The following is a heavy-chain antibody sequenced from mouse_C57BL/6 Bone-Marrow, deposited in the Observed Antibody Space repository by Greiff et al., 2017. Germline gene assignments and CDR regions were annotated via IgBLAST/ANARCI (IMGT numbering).Heavy chain of an antibody. D-gene: IGHD4-1*01. CDR1: GYTFTSYW. J-gene: IGHJ3*01. V-gene: IGHV1-52*01. CDR3: ARRRGLGAWFAY. CDR2: IDPSDSET. Sequence: QVQLQQPGAELVRPGSSVKLSCKASGYTFTSYWMHWVKQRPIQGLEWIGNIDPSDSETHYNQKFKDKATLTVDKSSSTAYMQLSSLTSEDSAVYCCARRRGLGAWFAYWGQGTLVTVSA.